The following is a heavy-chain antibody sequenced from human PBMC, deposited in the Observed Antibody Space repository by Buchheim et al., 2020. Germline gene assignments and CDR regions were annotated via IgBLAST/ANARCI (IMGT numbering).Heavy chain of an antibody. CDR3: ARGERSYNY. CDR2: ISYDGSNK. Sequence: QVQLVESGGGVVQPGRSLRLSCAASGFTFSSYGMHWVRQAPGKGLEWVAVISYDGSNKYYADSVKGRFTISRDNSKNTLYLQMNSLRAEDTAVYYCARGERSYNYWGQGTL. J-gene: IGHJ4*02. V-gene: IGHV3-30*03. CDR1: GFTFSSYG. D-gene: IGHD1-26*01.